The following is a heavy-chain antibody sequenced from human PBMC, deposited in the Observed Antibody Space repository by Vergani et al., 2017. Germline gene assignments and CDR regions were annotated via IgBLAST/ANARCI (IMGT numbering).Heavy chain of an antibody. CDR3: ARRTTMVRGVLEIARYYFND. D-gene: IGHD3-10*01. Sequence: QLQLQESGPGLVKPSETLSLTCTVSGGSISSSSYYWGWIRQPPGKGLEWIGSIYYSGSTYYNPSLKSRVTISVDTSKNQFSLKLGSVTAADTAVYYCARRTTMVRGVLEIARYYFNDWGQGSLVTVSS. V-gene: IGHV4-39*01. J-gene: IGHJ4*02. CDR2: IYYSGST. CDR1: GGSISSSSYY.